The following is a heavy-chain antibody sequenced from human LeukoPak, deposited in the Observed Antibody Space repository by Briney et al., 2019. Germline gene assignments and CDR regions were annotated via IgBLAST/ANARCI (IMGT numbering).Heavy chain of an antibody. Sequence: GGSLRLSCAASGFTFSSYAMHGVRQAPGKGLEWVAVISYDGSNKYYADSVKGRFTISRDNSKNTLYLQMNSLRAEDTAVYYCARDLPPGAFNYWGQGTLVTVSS. CDR2: ISYDGSNK. V-gene: IGHV3-30-3*01. J-gene: IGHJ4*02. CDR1: GFTFSSYA. D-gene: IGHD2/OR15-2a*01. CDR3: ARDLPPGAFNY.